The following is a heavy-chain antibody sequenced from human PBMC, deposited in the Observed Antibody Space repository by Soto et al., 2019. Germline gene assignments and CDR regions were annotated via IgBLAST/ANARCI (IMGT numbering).Heavy chain of an antibody. CDR2: ITWNSNRL. J-gene: IGHJ4*02. CDR1: GFTFDDYA. V-gene: IGHV3-9*01. CDR3: AKAYLWFGESYYFDS. D-gene: IGHD3-10*01. Sequence: EVQLVESGGGLVQPGRSLRLSCAASGFTFDDYAMHWVRQAPGKGLEWVSGITWNSNRLDYADSVKGRFTVSRDNTKNSLHLQMNSLRPEDTALYYCAKAYLWFGESYYFDSWGQGTLVTVSS.